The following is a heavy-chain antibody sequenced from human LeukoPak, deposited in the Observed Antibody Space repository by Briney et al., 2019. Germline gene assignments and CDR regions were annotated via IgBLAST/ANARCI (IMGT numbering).Heavy chain of an antibody. J-gene: IGHJ4*02. Sequence: GGSLRLSCAASGFTFSSYAMSWVRQAPGKGLEWVSAISGSGGSTYYADSVKGRFTISRDNSKNPLYLQMNSLRAEDTAVYYCAKAHLEWLLGIGYWGQGTLVTVSS. V-gene: IGHV3-23*01. CDR1: GFTFSSYA. CDR2: ISGSGGST. D-gene: IGHD3-3*01. CDR3: AKAHLEWLLGIGY.